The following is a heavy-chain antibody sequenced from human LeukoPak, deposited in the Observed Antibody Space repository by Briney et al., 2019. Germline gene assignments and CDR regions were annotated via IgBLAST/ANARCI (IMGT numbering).Heavy chain of an antibody. CDR1: GFTVSGSY. V-gene: IGHV3-53*01. Sequence: GGSLRLSCAASGFTVSGSYMTWVRQAPGKGLEWVSVIRSGGSTVYADSVKGRFTISRDNSKNTLYLQLNSLRAEDTAVYYCAREGSGRTAYNDGLDVWGQGTMVTVSS. J-gene: IGHJ3*01. CDR3: AREGSGRTAYNDGLDV. CDR2: IRSGGST. D-gene: IGHD3-10*01.